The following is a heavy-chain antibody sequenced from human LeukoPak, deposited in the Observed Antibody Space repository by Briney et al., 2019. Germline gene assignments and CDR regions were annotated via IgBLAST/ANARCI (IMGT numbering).Heavy chain of an antibody. Sequence: QPGGSLRLSCAASGFTFSSYAMSWVRQAPGKGLEWVSAISGSGGSTYYADSVKGRFTISRDNSKNTLYLQMNSLRAEDTAVYYCAKGPHYYDSSGPLPEYFQHWGQGTLVTVSS. CDR2: ISGSGGST. CDR1: GFTFSSYA. J-gene: IGHJ1*01. CDR3: AKGPHYYDSSGPLPEYFQH. V-gene: IGHV3-23*01. D-gene: IGHD3-22*01.